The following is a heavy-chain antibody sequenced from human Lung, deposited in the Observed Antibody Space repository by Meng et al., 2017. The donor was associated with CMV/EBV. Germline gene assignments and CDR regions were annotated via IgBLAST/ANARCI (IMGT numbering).Heavy chain of an antibody. CDR2: ISSSGSTI. CDR3: AREVAYDFWSGYNWFEP. V-gene: IGHV3-11*01. J-gene: IGHJ5*02. Sequence: SCAASGFTFSDYYMSWIRQAPGKGLEWVSYISSSGSTIYYADSVKGRVTISRDNAKNSLYLQMNSLRAEDTAVYYCAREVAYDFWSGYNWFEPWXQGTXVNGAS. D-gene: IGHD3-3*01. CDR1: GFTFSDYY.